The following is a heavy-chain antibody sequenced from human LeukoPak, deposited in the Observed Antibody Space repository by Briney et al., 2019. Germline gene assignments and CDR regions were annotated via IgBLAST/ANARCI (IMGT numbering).Heavy chain of an antibody. V-gene: IGHV4-34*01. CDR2: INHSGST. Sequence: KTSETLSLTCAVYGGSFSGYYWSWIRQPPGKGLEWIGEINHSGSTNYNPSLKSRVTISVDTSKNQFSLKLSSVTAADTAVYYCASSFVRDQYCSGGSCCPHIDYWGQGTLVTVSS. J-gene: IGHJ4*02. D-gene: IGHD2-15*01. CDR3: ASSFVRDQYCSGGSCCPHIDY. CDR1: GGSFSGYY.